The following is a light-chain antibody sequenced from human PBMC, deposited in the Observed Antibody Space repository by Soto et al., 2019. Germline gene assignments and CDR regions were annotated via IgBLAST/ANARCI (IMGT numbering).Light chain of an antibody. Sequence: LTQPASVSGSPGQSITISCTGTSSDVGGYNYVSWYQQHPGKDPKLMIYDVSNRPSGVSNRFSGSKSGNTASLTISGLQAEDEADYYCSSYTSSSTPYVFGTGTRSPS. CDR3: SSYTSSSTPYV. CDR2: DVS. CDR1: SSDVGGYNY. V-gene: IGLV2-14*01. J-gene: IGLJ1*01.